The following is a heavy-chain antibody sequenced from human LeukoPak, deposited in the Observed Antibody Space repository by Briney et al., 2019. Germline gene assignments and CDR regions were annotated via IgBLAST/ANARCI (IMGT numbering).Heavy chain of an antibody. D-gene: IGHD2-8*02. CDR3: ARHLKIRVAHHDAFDV. CDR2: IFYSGST. V-gene: IGHV4-39*01. Sequence: SETLSLTCTVSGGSISSSRNYWGWIRQSPGKGLEWIGYIFYSGSTDYNPSLKSRVTISVDTSKNQVSLKLRSVTAADTAMYYCARHLKIRVAHHDAFDVWSQGTMVTVSS. J-gene: IGHJ3*01. CDR1: GGSISSSRNY.